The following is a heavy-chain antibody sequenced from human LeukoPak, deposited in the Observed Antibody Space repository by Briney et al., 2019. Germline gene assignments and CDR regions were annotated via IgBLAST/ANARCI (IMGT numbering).Heavy chain of an antibody. CDR1: GGTFSSYA. Sequence: ASVKVSCKASGGTFSSYAISWVRQAPGQGLEWMGRIIPILGIANYAQKFQGRVTITADKSTSTAYTELSSLRSEDTAVYYCASSYYDSSGYYYSVDYWGQGTLVTVSS. CDR2: IIPILGIA. CDR3: ASSYYDSSGYYYSVDY. V-gene: IGHV1-69*04. J-gene: IGHJ4*02. D-gene: IGHD3-22*01.